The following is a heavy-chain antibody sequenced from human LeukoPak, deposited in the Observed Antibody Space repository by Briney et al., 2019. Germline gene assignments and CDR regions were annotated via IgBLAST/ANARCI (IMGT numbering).Heavy chain of an antibody. V-gene: IGHV3-53*05. CDR3: ANRFGKDYYDVSGQTYYMDV. CDR2: IYSGGNT. Sequence: GGSLRLSCAASGFTVSSNYMSWVRQAPGKGLEWVSIIYSGGNTYYADSVKGRFTISRDNSKNTLYLQMNSLRAEDTAVYYCANRFGKDYYDVSGQTYYMDVWGKGTTVTVSS. CDR1: GFTVSSNY. D-gene: IGHD3-22*01. J-gene: IGHJ6*03.